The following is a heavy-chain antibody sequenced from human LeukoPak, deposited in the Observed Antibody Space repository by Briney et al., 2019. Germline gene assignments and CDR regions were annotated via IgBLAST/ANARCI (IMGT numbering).Heavy chain of an antibody. CDR3: ARGPVRNWFDP. CDR1: GGSISSYY. J-gene: IGHJ5*02. CDR2: IYYSGST. V-gene: IGHV4-59*01. Sequence: SETLSLTCTVSGGSISSYYWSCFRQPPGKGLEWIGYIYYSGSTNYNPSLKSRVTISVDTSKNQFSLKLSSVTAADTAVYYCARGPVRNWFDPWGQGTLVTVSS.